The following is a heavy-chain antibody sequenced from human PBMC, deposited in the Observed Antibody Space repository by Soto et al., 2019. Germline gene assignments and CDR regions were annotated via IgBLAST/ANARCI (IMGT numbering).Heavy chain of an antibody. D-gene: IGHD4-17*01. J-gene: IGHJ4*02. V-gene: IGHV3-48*01. CDR1: GFTFSSYS. CDR2: ISSSSSTI. Sequence: GGSLRLTCAASGFTFSSYSMNWVRQAPGKGLEWVSYISSSSSTIYYADSVKGRFTISRDNAKNSLYLQMNSLRAEDTAVYYCARENEDYGNTDHWGQGTPVTV. CDR3: ARENEDYGNTDH.